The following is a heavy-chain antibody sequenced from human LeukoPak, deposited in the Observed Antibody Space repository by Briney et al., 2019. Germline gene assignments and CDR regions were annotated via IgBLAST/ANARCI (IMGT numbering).Heavy chain of an antibody. CDR2: IYYSGST. D-gene: IGHD6-13*01. CDR3: ARLSNWYGVY. V-gene: IGHV4-39*01. CDR1: GGTISSNNYY. J-gene: IGHJ4*02. Sequence: LETLSLTCTVSGGTISSNNYYWGWIRQPPGKGLEWIGSIYYSGSTYYNPSLKSRVTISVDTSKNQFSLKLSSVTAADTAVYYCARLSNWYGVYWGQGTLVTVSS.